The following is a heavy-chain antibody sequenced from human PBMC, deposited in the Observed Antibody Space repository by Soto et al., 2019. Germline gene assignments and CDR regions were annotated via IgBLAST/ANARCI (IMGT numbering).Heavy chain of an antibody. J-gene: IGHJ4*02. V-gene: IGHV3-23*01. Sequence: EVQLLESGGGLVQPGGSLRLSCAASGFTFSSYAMSWVRQAPGKGLEWVSAISGSGGSTYYADSVKGRFTISRDNSKNTLDLQMNSLRAEYTAVYYCATWRCASTSCSRTEVSGYWGQGTLVTVSS. CDR3: ATWRCASTSCSRTEVSGY. D-gene: IGHD2-2*01. CDR2: ISGSGGST. CDR1: GFTFSSYA.